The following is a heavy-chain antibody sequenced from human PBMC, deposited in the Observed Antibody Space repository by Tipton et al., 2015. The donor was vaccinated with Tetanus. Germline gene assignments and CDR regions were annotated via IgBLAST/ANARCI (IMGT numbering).Heavy chain of an antibody. CDR1: GGSVRSNSYY. Sequence: GSLRLSCTVSGGSVRSNSYYWGWIRQPPGKGLEWVGNIYYSGGAYYKSSLKSRTTISVDASKNQFSLRLTSVTAADTAVYYCARQTLHYYYMDVWGKGTTVTVSS. CDR2: IYYSGGA. D-gene: IGHD3-10*01. CDR3: ARQTLHYYYMDV. J-gene: IGHJ6*03. V-gene: IGHV4-39*01.